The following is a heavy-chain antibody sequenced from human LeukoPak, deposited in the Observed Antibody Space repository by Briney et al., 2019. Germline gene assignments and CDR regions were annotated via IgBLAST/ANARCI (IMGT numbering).Heavy chain of an antibody. CDR3: ARRVPAGIGAFDI. D-gene: IGHD2-2*02. V-gene: IGHV1-2*02. J-gene: IGHJ3*02. Sequence: GASVKVSCKASGYTFTGYYMHWVRQAPGQGLEWMGWINPNSGGTNYAQKFQGRVTMTRDTSISTAYMEPSRLRSDDTAVYYCARRVPAGIGAFDIWGQGTMVTVSS. CDR2: INPNSGGT. CDR1: GYTFTGYY.